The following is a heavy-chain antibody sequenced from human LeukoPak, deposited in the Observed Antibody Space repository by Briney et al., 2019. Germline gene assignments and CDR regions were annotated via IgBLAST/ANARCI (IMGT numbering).Heavy chain of an antibody. D-gene: IGHD3-3*01. CDR1: GYSISIAYY. Sequence: PAETLSLTCAVSGYSISIAYYWGWIRQPPGKGLEWIGRIFRGGSTSYNPSLKGRLTMSMDTSKNQFSLQLTSVTAADTAVYYCARYDSRGSGSTQLEYWGQGILVTISS. J-gene: IGHJ4*02. V-gene: IGHV4-38-2*01. CDR3: ARYDSRGSGSTQLEY. CDR2: IFRGGST.